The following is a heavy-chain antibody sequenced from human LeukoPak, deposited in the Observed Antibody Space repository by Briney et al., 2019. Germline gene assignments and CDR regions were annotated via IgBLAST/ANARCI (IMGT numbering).Heavy chain of an antibody. CDR1: GFTFSSYW. Sequence: PGGSLRLSCAASGFTFSSYWMHWVRQAPGKVLVWVSRINSDGSSTSYADSVKGRFTISRDNAKNTLYLQMNSLRAEDTAVYYCASVISARLSFDYWGQGTLVTVSS. CDR3: ASVISARLSFDY. J-gene: IGHJ4*02. V-gene: IGHV3-74*01. CDR2: INSDGSST. D-gene: IGHD6-6*01.